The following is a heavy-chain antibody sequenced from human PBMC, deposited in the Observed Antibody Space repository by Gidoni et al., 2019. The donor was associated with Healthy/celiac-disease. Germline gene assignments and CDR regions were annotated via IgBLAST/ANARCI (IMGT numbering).Heavy chain of an antibody. J-gene: IGHJ4*02. V-gene: IGHV3-30*18. CDR1: GFTFRSYG. Sequence: QVQLVESGGGVVQPGRSLRLSCAASGFTFRSYGMHWVRLAPGKGLEWVAVISYDGSNKYYADSVKGRFTISRDNSKNTLYLQMNSLRAEDTAVYYCAKGSGIQLWFHTQTTIARKELDYWGQGTLVTVSS. CDR3: AKGSGIQLWFHTQTTIARKELDY. D-gene: IGHD5-18*01. CDR2: ISYDGSNK.